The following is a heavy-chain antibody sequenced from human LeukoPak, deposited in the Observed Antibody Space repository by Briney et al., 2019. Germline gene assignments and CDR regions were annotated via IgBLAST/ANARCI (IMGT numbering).Heavy chain of an antibody. J-gene: IGHJ4*02. CDR1: GGSISSSSYY. CDR2: IYYSGST. CDR3: VRGTSSSWDYLPVYFDY. V-gene: IGHV4-39*07. D-gene: IGHD6-13*01. Sequence: PSETLSLTCTVSGGSISSSSYYWGWIRQPPGKGLEWIGSIYYSGSTYYNQSLKSRVTISLDTSKHQLSRKLSSVTDADTAVYYCVRGTSSSWDYLPVYFDYWGQGTLVTVSS.